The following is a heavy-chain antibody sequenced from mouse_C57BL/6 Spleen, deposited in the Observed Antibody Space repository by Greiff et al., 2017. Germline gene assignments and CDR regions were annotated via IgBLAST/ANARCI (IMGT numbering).Heavy chain of an antibody. J-gene: IGHJ4*01. D-gene: IGHD1-1*02. CDR3: EKGGSYYCALDY. V-gene: IGHV1-55*01. CDR1: GYTFTSYW. Sequence: QVQLQQPGAELVKPGASVKMSCKASGYTFTSYWITWVKQRPGQGLEWMGDIYPGSGSTNYNDKFKSKATLTVDTSSSTAYMQFIRLRSEDSAVYYCEKGGSYYCALDYWGQGTTVTVSS. CDR2: IYPGSGST.